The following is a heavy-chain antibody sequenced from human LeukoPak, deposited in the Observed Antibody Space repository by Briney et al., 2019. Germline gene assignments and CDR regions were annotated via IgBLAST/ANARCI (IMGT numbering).Heavy chain of an antibody. V-gene: IGHV3-21*01. D-gene: IGHD4-17*01. Sequence: GGSLRLSCAAAGFTFSSYGMNWVRQAPGKGLEWVSFVSIGGSFIYYADSVKGRFTISRDDAKNSLYLQMTSLPAEDTAEYYCARNKINTVTTGWYFDLWGRGTLVSVSS. CDR2: VSIGGSFI. CDR1: GFTFSSYG. CDR3: ARNKINTVTTGWYFDL. J-gene: IGHJ2*01.